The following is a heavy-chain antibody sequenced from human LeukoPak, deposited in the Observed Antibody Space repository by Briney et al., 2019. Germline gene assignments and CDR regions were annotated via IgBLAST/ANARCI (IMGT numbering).Heavy chain of an antibody. V-gene: IGHV4-38-2*02. Sequence: SETLSLTCTASGYSISKGFYWGWIRQPPGKGLEWIGSIHQSGSTYYNPSLKSRVTISVDTSKNQFSLKLNSVTAADTAVYYCARRTYYYDSSGSGGDAFDIWGQGTMVTVSS. D-gene: IGHD3-22*01. CDR3: ARRTYYYDSSGSGGDAFDI. J-gene: IGHJ3*02. CDR1: GYSISKGFY. CDR2: IHQSGST.